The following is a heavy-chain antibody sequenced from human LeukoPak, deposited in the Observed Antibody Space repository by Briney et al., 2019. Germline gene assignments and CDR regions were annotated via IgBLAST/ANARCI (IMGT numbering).Heavy chain of an antibody. CDR1: GRSVGSYC. J-gene: IGHJ6*02. CDR3: ARVLSATSFNYYGMDV. Sequence: SETLSLTWTVDGRSVGSYCGGWVRQPAGEGRGWLGHIHSTGNSNYTPSLRSRVTMSVDTSKHQFSLRLRSVTAADTAVYYCARVLSATSFNYYGMDVWGQGTTVIVSS. CDR2: IHSTGNS. V-gene: IGHV4-59*10.